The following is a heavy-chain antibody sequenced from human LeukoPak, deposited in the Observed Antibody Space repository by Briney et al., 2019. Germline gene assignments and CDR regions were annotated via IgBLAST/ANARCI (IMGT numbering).Heavy chain of an antibody. J-gene: IGHJ6*03. CDR2: IIPILGIA. Sequence: ASVKVSCKASGGTFSSYTISWVRQAPGQGLEWMGRIIPILGIANYAQKFQGRVTITAGKSTSTAYMELSSLRSEDTAVYYCAREYCGGDCYPYYYYYYMDVWGKGTTVTVSS. CDR3: AREYCGGDCYPYYYYYYMDV. D-gene: IGHD2-21*01. V-gene: IGHV1-69*04. CDR1: GGTFSSYT.